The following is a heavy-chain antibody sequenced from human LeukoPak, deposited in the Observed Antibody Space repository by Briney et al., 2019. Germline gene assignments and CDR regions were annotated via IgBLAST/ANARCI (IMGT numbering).Heavy chain of an antibody. CDR1: GFTFSSYE. Sequence: PGGSLRLSCAASGFTFSSYEMNWVRQAPGKGLEWVSYISTSGNVIYYADSVKGRFTISRDNSKNTLYLQMNSLRAEDTAVYYCAKIPPQNTVTTWLDYWGQGTLVTVSS. J-gene: IGHJ4*02. CDR3: AKIPPQNTVTTWLDY. D-gene: IGHD4-17*01. CDR2: ISTSGNVI. V-gene: IGHV3-48*03.